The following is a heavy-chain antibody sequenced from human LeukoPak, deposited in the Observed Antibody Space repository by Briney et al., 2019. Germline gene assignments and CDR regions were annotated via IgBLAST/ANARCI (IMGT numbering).Heavy chain of an antibody. CDR3: ASPRPPLSKVSPLEH. J-gene: IGHJ4*02. D-gene: IGHD5/OR15-5a*01. CDR2: ISSDGDNQ. V-gene: IGHV3-30*03. Sequence: GGSLRLSCADSAFTFSDFGMHWVRQAPGKGLEWVAVISSDGDNQDYRDSVRGRFTISRDNSKNTVLLQTNGLRPEDTAVYYCASPRPPLSKVSPLEHWGQGTLVTVSP. CDR1: AFTFSDFG.